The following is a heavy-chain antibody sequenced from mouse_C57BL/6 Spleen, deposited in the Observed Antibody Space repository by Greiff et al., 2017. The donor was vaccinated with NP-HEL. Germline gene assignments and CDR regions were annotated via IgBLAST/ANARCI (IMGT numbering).Heavy chain of an antibody. Sequence: EVMLVESGEGLVKPGGSLKLSCAASGFTFSSYAMSWVRQTPEKRLEWVAYISSGGDYIYYADPVKGRFTISRDNARNTLYLQMRSLKSEDTAMYYCTREGDYGNWYFDVGGTGTTVTVSS. CDR1: GFTFSSYA. CDR2: ISSGGDYI. V-gene: IGHV5-9-1*02. D-gene: IGHD2-1*01. CDR3: TREGDYGNWYFDV. J-gene: IGHJ1*03.